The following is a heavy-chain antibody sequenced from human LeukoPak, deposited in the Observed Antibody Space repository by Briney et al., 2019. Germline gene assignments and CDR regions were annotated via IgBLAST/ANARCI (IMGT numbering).Heavy chain of an antibody. CDR1: GGSISSGDYY. V-gene: IGHV4-30-4*01. CDR3: ASTPYDSRWFDP. Sequence: KPSETLSLTCTVSGGSISSGDYYWSWIRQPPGKGLEWIGYIYYSGSTYYNPSLKSRVTISVDTSKDQFSLKLSSVTAADTAVYYCASTPYDSRWFDPWGQGTLVTVSS. CDR2: IYYSGST. J-gene: IGHJ5*02. D-gene: IGHD5-12*01.